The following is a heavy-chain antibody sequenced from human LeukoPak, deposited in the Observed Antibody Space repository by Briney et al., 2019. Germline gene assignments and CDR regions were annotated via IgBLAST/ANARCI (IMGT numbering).Heavy chain of an antibody. J-gene: IGHJ4*02. D-gene: IGHD5-18*01. CDR1: GGSFSGYY. Sequence: PSETLSLTCAVYGGSFSGYYWSWIRQPPGKGLEWIGEINHSGSTNYNPSLKSRVTISVDTSKNQFSLKLSSVTAADTAVYYCARSSTRGYSYGYEGGYWGQGTLVTVPS. CDR3: ARSSTRGYSYGYEGGY. V-gene: IGHV4-34*01. CDR2: INHSGST.